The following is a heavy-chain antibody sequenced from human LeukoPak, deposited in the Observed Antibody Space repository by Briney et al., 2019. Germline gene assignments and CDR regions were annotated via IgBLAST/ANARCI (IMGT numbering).Heavy chain of an antibody. CDR3: AKDPKDRTFAFDI. Sequence: GGSLRLSCAASGFTFSSYWMSWVRQAPGKGLEWVSAISGSGGSTYYADSVKGRFTISRDNSKNTLYLQMNSLRAEDTAVYYCAKDPKDRTFAFDIWGQGTMVTVSS. D-gene: IGHD1-14*01. J-gene: IGHJ3*02. V-gene: IGHV3-23*01. CDR2: ISGSGGST. CDR1: GFTFSSYW.